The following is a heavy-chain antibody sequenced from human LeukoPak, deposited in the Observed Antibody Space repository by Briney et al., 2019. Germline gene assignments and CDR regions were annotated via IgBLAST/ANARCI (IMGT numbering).Heavy chain of an antibody. D-gene: IGHD3-9*01. J-gene: IGHJ5*02. CDR2: KYYSGST. CDR1: GGSISSSVYY. CDR3: ARRPRATVRYFDWPQVFDP. Sequence: SETLSLTCTVSGGSISSSVYYWGWIRQPPGKGLEWIGTKYYSGSTYYNPSLKSRVTISVDTSKNQFSLKLSSVTAADTAVYYCARRPRATVRYFDWPQVFDPWGQGTLVTVSS. V-gene: IGHV4-39*07.